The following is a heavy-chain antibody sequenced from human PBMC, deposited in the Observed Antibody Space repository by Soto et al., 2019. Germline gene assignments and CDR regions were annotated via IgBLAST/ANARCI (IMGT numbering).Heavy chain of an antibody. CDR2: ISYSGSS. CDR3: ARATPAGSADF. J-gene: IGHJ4*02. D-gene: IGHD2-2*01. V-gene: IGHV4-31*03. CDR1: GGSNIRDGYY. Sequence: SETLSLTCTVSGGSNIRDGYYWSWIRQHPGKGLEWIAYISYSGSSYSNPSLKSRVTISADTSKNQFSLRLTSVTAADTAVYFCARATPAGSADFWGQGPLVTVSS.